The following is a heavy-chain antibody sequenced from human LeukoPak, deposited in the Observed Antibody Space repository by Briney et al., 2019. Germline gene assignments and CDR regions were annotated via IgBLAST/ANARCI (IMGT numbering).Heavy chain of an antibody. Sequence: ASVKVSCKASGYTFTSYDINWVRQATGQGLEWMGWMNPNSGNTGYAQKFQGRVTMTRNTSISTAYMELSSLRSEDTAVYYCAKAPYYGDYSPFDYWGQGTLVTVSS. D-gene: IGHD4-17*01. V-gene: IGHV1-8*01. CDR2: MNPNSGNT. CDR3: AKAPYYGDYSPFDY. J-gene: IGHJ4*02. CDR1: GYTFTSYD.